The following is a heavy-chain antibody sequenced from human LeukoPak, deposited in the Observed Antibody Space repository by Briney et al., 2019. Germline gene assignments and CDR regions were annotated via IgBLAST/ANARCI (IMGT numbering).Heavy chain of an antibody. CDR2: IFYTGYT. V-gene: IGHV4-59*13. J-gene: IGHJ4*02. CDR3: ARAPIGSADH. D-gene: IGHD1-1*01. CDR1: GDSITSSY. Sequence: SETLSLTCTVSGDSITSSYWTWMRLPPGKGLEWIGYIFYTGYTNYIPSLKSPVTISMDITKDQVSLHLNSVTTADTAVYYCARAPIGSADHWGPGAQVTVSS.